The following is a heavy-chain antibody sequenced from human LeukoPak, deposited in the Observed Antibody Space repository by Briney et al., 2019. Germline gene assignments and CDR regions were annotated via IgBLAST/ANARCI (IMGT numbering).Heavy chain of an antibody. V-gene: IGHV3-9*01. CDR1: GFTFDDYA. Sequence: GGSLRLSCAASGFTFDDYAMHWVRQAPGKGLEWVSGISWNSGSMGYADSVKGRFTISRDNAKNSLYLQMNSLRAEDTALYYCAKDIEASLTNFDYWGQGTLVTVSS. CDR2: ISWNSGSM. D-gene: IGHD1-1*01. J-gene: IGHJ4*02. CDR3: AKDIEASLTNFDY.